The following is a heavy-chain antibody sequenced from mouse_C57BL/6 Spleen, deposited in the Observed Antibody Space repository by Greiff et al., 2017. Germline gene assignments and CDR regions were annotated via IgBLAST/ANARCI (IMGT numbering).Heavy chain of an antibody. CDR1: GYTFTSYW. CDR3: ARFTTVVPGAMDY. CDR2: IDPSDSYT. Sequence: VQLQQPGAELVLPGASVKLSCKASGYTFTSYWMHWVKQRPGQGLEWIGEIDPSDSYTNYNQKFKGKSTLTVDKSSSTAYMQLSSLTSEDSAVYCGARFTTVVPGAMDYWGQGTSVTVSS. V-gene: IGHV1-69*01. J-gene: IGHJ4*01. D-gene: IGHD1-1*01.